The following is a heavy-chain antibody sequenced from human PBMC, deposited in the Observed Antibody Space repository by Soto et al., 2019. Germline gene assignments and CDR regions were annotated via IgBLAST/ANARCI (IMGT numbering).Heavy chain of an antibody. CDR2: IQKKADGGAT. J-gene: IGHJ5*02. D-gene: IGHD1-26*01. CDR3: TIMGLGTFQS. CDR1: GITFSNAW. V-gene: IGHV3-15*01. Sequence: EVQLVESGGGLVKDGGSLRLSCAVSGITFSNAWMAWVRQAPGKGLEWVGRIQKKADGGATEYAASVKGRLSISRGDSKNTLYLEMDSLETKDSAVYYGTIMGLGTFQSWGQGPLLTVSS.